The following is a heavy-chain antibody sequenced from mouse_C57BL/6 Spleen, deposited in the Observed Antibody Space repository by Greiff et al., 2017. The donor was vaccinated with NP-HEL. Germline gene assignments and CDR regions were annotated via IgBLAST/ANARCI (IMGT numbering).Heavy chain of an antibody. CDR1: GENGKREG. J-gene: IGHJ2*01. CDR3: ARDLEYYYGSSFDY. Sequence: QVQLQQSGAELVKPGAAVKLSGKAEGENGKREGRKGGKKRRGQGLEWIGMIHPNSGSTNYNEKFKSKATLTVDESSSTAYMQLSSLTSEDSAVYYCARDLEYYYGSSFDYWGQGTTLTVSS. V-gene: IGHV1-64*01. CDR2: IHPNSGST. D-gene: IGHD1-1*01.